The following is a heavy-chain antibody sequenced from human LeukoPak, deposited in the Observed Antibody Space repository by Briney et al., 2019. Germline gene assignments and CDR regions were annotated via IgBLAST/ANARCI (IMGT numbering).Heavy chain of an antibody. J-gene: IGHJ4*02. Sequence: PSETLSLTCTVSGGSFSSGSYYWSWIRQPPGKGLEWIGYIYYSGSTNYNPSLKSRVTISVDTSKNQFSLKLSSVTAADTAVYYCAREEARIAVAGFDYWGQGTLVTVSS. CDR2: IYYSGST. CDR1: GGSFSSGSYY. D-gene: IGHD6-19*01. CDR3: AREEARIAVAGFDY. V-gene: IGHV4-61*01.